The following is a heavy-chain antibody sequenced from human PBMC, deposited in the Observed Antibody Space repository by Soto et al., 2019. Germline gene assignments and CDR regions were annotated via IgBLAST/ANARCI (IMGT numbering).Heavy chain of an antibody. V-gene: IGHV3-23*01. CDR1: GFIFSSYA. J-gene: IGHJ6*03. Sequence: GGSLRLSCAASGFIFSSYAMTWVRQAPGKGLEWVSAISGSGGSTYYADSVKGRFTISRDNSKNTLYLQMNSLRAEDTAVYYCAKEGPAAIGYYYYYMDVWGQGTTVTVSS. CDR2: ISGSGGST. CDR3: AKEGPAAIGYYYYYMDV. D-gene: IGHD2-2*01.